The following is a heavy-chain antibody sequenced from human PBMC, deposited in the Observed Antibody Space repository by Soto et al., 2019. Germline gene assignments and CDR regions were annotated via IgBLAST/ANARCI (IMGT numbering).Heavy chain of an antibody. CDR1: GFTFGDFW. V-gene: IGHV3-7*01. CDR2: IKEDGSEK. D-gene: IGHD2-2*01. Sequence: EVQLVESGGGLVQPGGSLTLSCAASGFTFGDFWMNWVRQAPGKGLEWVANIKEDGSEKYFLDSVKGRITISRDNAKNSLYLQINSLRAEDTGVYYCARALGRTAAGYYYYDAMDVWAQGTTVTFSS. J-gene: IGHJ6*02. CDR3: ARALGRTAAGYYYYDAMDV.